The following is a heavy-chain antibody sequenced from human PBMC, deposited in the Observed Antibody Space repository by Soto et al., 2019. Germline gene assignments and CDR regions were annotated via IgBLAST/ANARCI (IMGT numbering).Heavy chain of an antibody. CDR2: IGPSGDIT. V-gene: IGHV3-23*01. J-gene: IGHJ4*02. CDR1: GFTFSTYA. Sequence: VQVLESGGDLVQPGGSLRLSCAASGFTFSTYAMSWVRQAPGKGLEWVSAIGPSGDITYYADSVKGRCTIARDNSKTTLFLQMSSPRAVDTAVYYCVAISRSSGWSGDYWCQGTLVTVSS. CDR3: VAISRSSGWSGDY. D-gene: IGHD6-19*01.